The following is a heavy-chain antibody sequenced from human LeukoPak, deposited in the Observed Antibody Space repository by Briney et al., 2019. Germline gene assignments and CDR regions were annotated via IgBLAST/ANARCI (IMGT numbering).Heavy chain of an antibody. V-gene: IGHV4-34*01. CDR2: INHSGSA. Sequence: SETLSLTCAVYGGSFSGYYWSWIRQPPGKGLEWIGEINHSGSANYNPSLKSRVTISVDTSKNQFSLKLSSVTAADTAVYYCARGPQITIFGVVIISYFDYWGQGTLVTVSS. CDR3: ARGPQITIFGVVIISYFDY. D-gene: IGHD3-3*01. J-gene: IGHJ4*02. CDR1: GGSFSGYY.